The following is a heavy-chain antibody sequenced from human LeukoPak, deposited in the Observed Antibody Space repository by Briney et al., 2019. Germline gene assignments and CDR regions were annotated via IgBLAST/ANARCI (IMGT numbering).Heavy chain of an antibody. CDR1: GGSISTYY. CDR2: IYHSGRS. D-gene: IGHD3-3*01. J-gene: IGHJ3*02. V-gene: IGHV4-59*12. Sequence: SETLSLTCTVSGGSISTYYWSWIRQPPGKGLEWIGDIYHSGRSNCNTSLKSRGTISVDTSKNQFSLKLSSVTAADTAVYYCARGSITVVPAFDIWGQGTMVTVSS. CDR3: ARGSITVVPAFDI.